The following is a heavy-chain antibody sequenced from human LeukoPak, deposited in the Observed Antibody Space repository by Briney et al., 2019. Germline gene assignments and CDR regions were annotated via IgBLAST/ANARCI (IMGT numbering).Heavy chain of an antibody. J-gene: IGHJ5*02. Sequence: SETLSLTCTVSGGFISSSSYYWSWIRQPPGKGLEWIGYIYYSGSTNYNPSLKSRVTISVDTSKNQFSLKLSSVTAADTAVYYCANLPRYSGSYGSWGQGTLVTVSS. V-gene: IGHV4-61*05. CDR3: ANLPRYSGSYGS. CDR2: IYYSGST. D-gene: IGHD1-26*01. CDR1: GGFISSSSYY.